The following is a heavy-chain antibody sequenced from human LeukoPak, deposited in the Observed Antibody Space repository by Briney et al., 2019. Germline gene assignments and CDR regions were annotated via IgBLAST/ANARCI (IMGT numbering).Heavy chain of an antibody. CDR2: IWYDGSNK. J-gene: IGHJ6*02. D-gene: IGHD5-18*01. V-gene: IGHV3-33*01. CDR1: GFTFSSYG. Sequence: GGSLRLSCAASGFTFSSYGMHWVRQAPGKGLEWVAVIWYDGSNKYYADFVKGRFTISRDNSKNTLYLQMNSLRAEDTAVYYCARAIQLYYYGMDVWGQGTTVTVSS. CDR3: ARAIQLYYYGMDV.